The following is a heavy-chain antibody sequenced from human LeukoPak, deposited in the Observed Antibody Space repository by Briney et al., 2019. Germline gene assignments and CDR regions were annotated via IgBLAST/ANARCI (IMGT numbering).Heavy chain of an antibody. CDR3: ARYGYSYGYGFDY. CDR2: IYYSGST. J-gene: IGHJ4*02. Sequence: PSETLSLTCTVSGGSISSYYWSWIRQPPGKGLEWIGYIYYSGSTNYNPSLKRRVTISVDTSKNQFSLKLSSVTAADTAVYYCARYGYSYGYGFDYWGQGTLVTVSS. V-gene: IGHV4-59*01. D-gene: IGHD5-18*01. CDR1: GGSISSYY.